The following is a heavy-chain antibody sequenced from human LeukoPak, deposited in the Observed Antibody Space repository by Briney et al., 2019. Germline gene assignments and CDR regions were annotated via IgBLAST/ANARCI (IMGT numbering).Heavy chain of an antibody. Sequence: ASVKVSCKASGYTFTNYYMHWVRQAPGQGLEWMGIINPSGGSTSYAQKLQGRVTMTRDTSTSTAYMELSSLRSEDTAVYYCARSSYGGGGYFDYWGQGTLVTVSS. CDR2: INPSGGST. J-gene: IGHJ4*02. V-gene: IGHV1-46*04. CDR3: ARSSYGGGGYFDY. CDR1: GYTFTNYY. D-gene: IGHD5-18*01.